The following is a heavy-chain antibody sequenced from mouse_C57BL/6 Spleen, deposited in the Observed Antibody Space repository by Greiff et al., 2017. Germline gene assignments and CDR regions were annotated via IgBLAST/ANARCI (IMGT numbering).Heavy chain of an antibody. V-gene: IGHV1-55*01. Sequence: QVQLQQPGAELVKPGASVKMSCKASGYTFTGYCITWVKQRPGQGLEWIGDIYPGSGSTNYNEKFKGKATLTADTSSSTAYMQLSSLTSEDAAVYYCARSEDYDDDPAWFAYWGQGTLVTVSA. CDR3: ARSEDYDDDPAWFAY. CDR1: GYTFTGYC. D-gene: IGHD2-4*01. J-gene: IGHJ3*01. CDR2: IYPGSGST.